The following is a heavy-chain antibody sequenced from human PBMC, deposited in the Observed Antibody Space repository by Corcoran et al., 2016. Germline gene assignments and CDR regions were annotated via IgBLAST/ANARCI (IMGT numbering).Heavy chain of an antibody. CDR1: GGSFSGYY. J-gene: IGHJ6*02. Sequence: QVQLQQWGAGLLKPSETLSLTCVVYGGSFSGYYWSWIRQPPGKGLEWIGEINHSGSTNYNPSLKSRVTISVDTSKNQFSLKLSSVTAAGTAVYYCARSTSAAGTSAYGMDVWGQGTTVTVSS. D-gene: IGHD6-13*01. CDR3: ARSTSAAGTSAYGMDV. CDR2: INHSGST. V-gene: IGHV4-34*01.